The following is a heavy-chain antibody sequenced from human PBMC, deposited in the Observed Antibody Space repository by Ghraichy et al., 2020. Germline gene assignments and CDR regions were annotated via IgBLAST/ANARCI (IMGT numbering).Heavy chain of an antibody. D-gene: IGHD1-26*01. CDR1: GYMFNIHF. Sequence: ASVKVSCKACGYMFNIHFIHWVRQAPGQRLEWMGWINAGNGDTKYSERFQGRVTMTRDTSATTVYMQLISLSSEDTAVYYCARGIRMCNSGTYWVDYFDYWGHGTLVTVS. CDR2: INAGNGDT. V-gene: IGHV1-3*01. J-gene: IGHJ4*01. CDR3: ARGIRMCNSGTYWVDYFDY.